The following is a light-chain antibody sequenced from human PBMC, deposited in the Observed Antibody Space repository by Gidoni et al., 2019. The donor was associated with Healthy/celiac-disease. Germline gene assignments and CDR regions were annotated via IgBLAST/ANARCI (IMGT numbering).Light chain of an antibody. CDR3: QQYDNIPPIT. CDR2: DAS. CDR1: QDSSNS. V-gene: IGKV1-33*01. Sequence: DLQMTHSPSSLSASVVSRVTITCQASQDSSNSLNWYQQKPGKAPKLLIYDASNLETGVPSRFSGSGSGTDFTFTIRSLQPEDFATYYCQQYDNIPPITFGQGTRLDIK. J-gene: IGKJ5*01.